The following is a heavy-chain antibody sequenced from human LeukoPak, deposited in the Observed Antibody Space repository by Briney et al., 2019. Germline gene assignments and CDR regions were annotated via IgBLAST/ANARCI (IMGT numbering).Heavy chain of an antibody. D-gene: IGHD2-15*01. Sequence: GGSLRLSCAASGFTFSASTMHWVRQASGKGLEWVGRIRRQGNNYATAYATSVKGRFTISRDDSKNTAYLQMNSLKTEDTAVYYCARHEDCSGASCYSPHDYWGQGTLVTVSS. CDR1: GFTFSAST. J-gene: IGHJ4*02. CDR3: ARHEDCSGASCYSPHDY. V-gene: IGHV3-73*01. CDR2: IRRQGNNYAT.